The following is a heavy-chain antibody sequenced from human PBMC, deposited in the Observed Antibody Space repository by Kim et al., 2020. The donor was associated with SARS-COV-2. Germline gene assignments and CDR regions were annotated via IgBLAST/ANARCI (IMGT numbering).Heavy chain of an antibody. J-gene: IGHJ3*02. CDR1: GGSISSSSYY. CDR2: IYYSGST. D-gene: IGHD3-22*01. Sequence: SETLSLTCTVSGGSISSSSYYWGWIRQPPGKGLEWIGSIYYSGSTYYNPSLKSRVTISVDTSKNQFSLKLSSVTAADTAVYYCARDNRGYYDAFDIWGQG. V-gene: IGHV4-39*07. CDR3: ARDNRGYYDAFDI.